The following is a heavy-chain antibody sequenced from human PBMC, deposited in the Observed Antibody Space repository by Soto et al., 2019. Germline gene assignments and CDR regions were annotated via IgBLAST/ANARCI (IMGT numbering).Heavy chain of an antibody. CDR3: ARVKLYGTTPKPRMDV. CDR1: GFTFSDHY. Sequence: PGGSLRLSCAASGFTFSDHYMDWVRQAPGKGLEWIGRIRNKANSYFTEYAASMKGRFTISRDDSNNLLFLQMNSLKTEDSAVYSCARVKLYGTTPKPRMDVWGRGTTVTVSS. D-gene: IGHD2-8*01. V-gene: IGHV3-72*01. CDR2: IRNKANSYFT. J-gene: IGHJ6*02.